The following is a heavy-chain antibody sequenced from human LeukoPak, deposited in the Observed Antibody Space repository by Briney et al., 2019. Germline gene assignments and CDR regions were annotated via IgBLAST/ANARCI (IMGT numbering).Heavy chain of an antibody. J-gene: IGHJ4*02. Sequence: GGSLRLSCAASGFTFSDYYMTWIRQAPGKGLEWVSYISGSGSIIKYADSMKGRLTISRDNAKNSLYLQMKSLRAEDTAVYYCAREARWLQSKPLDYWGQGTLVTVSS. CDR3: AREARWLQSKPLDY. CDR2: ISGSGSII. D-gene: IGHD5-24*01. CDR1: GFTFSDYY. V-gene: IGHV3-11*04.